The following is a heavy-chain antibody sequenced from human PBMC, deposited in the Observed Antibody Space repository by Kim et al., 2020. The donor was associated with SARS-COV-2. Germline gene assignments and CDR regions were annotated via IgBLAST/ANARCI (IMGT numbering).Heavy chain of an antibody. CDR1: GGSISSSSYY. D-gene: IGHD3-3*01. CDR2: IYYSGRS. Sequence: SETLSLTCTVSGGSISSSSYYWGWIRQPPGKGLVWIGSIYYSGRSYYNPSLMSRVTISVDTSKNQFSLKLSSVTAADTAVYYCARRPMPANYDFWSGSVTDAFDIWGQGTMVTVSS. J-gene: IGHJ3*02. V-gene: IGHV4-39*01. CDR3: ARRPMPANYDFWSGSVTDAFDI.